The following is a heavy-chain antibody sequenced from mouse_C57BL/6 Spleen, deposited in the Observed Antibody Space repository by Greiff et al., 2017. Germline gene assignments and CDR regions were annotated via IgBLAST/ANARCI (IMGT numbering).Heavy chain of an antibody. V-gene: IGHV2-5*01. CDR2: IWRGGST. J-gene: IGHJ4*01. Sequence: VKLQESGPGLVQPSQSLSITCTVSGFSLTSYGVHWVRQSPGKGLEWLGVIWRGGSTDYNAAFMSRLSITKDNSKSQVFFKMNSLQADDTAIYYCAKSLYGSNYYYAMDYWGQGTSVTVSS. D-gene: IGHD1-1*01. CDR1: GFSLTSYG. CDR3: AKSLYGSNYYYAMDY.